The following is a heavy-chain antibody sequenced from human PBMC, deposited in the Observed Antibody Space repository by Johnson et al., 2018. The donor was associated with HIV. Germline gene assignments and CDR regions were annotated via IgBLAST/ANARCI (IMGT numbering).Heavy chain of an antibody. CDR1: GFTFSNYG. V-gene: IGHV3-33*03. CDR3: ARVAVSTAAGGVPLDI. D-gene: IGHD2-2*01. Sequence: QVQLVESGGGVVQPGRSLRLSCAAPGFTFSNYGTHWVRQAPGQGLEWVASTWLDGSITYYSDSVRVRFLTSRDNSKNTLYLQMNSLRSEDTALYVCARVAVSTAAGGVPLDIWGPGTMVTVSA. J-gene: IGHJ3*02. CDR2: TWLDGSIT.